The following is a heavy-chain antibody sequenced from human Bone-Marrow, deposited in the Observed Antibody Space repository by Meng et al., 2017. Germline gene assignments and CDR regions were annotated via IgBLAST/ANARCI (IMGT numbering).Heavy chain of an antibody. D-gene: IGHD3-16*02. CDR2: IKTDGNEE. J-gene: IGHJ3*01. CDR1: GFTFSGYW. CDR3: ASYRLPYAFSV. V-gene: IGHV3-7*01. Sequence: GESLKISCEASGFTFSGYWMSWVRQAPGEGLEWVANIKTDGNEEHYMDSVMGRVTIYRDNARNSQYLPMDSLRAEDTAVYYCASYRLPYAFSVWGPGTLVTVSS.